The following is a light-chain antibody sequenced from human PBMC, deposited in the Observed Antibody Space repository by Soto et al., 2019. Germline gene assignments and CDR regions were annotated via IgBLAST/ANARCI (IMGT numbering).Light chain of an antibody. CDR1: SGDIGGYNY. V-gene: IGLV2-14*03. Sequence: QSALTQPASVSGSPGQSIAISCTGTSGDIGGYNYVSWYQQHPGRAPKLMIYDVSNRPSGVSTRFSGSKSDNTASLTISGLQPEDEGDYYCLSYTTSGTYVFGTGTKVTVL. CDR3: LSYTTSGTYV. CDR2: DVS. J-gene: IGLJ1*01.